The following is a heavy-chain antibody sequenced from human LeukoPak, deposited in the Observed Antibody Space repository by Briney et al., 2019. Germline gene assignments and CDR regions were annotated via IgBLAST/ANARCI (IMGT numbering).Heavy chain of an antibody. J-gene: IGHJ4*02. D-gene: IGHD2-15*01. V-gene: IGHV3-48*03. Sequence: GGSLRLSCAASGFTFSSYEINWVRQAPGKGLEWISYISSGGSIFYNADSVMGRFTISRDNAKNSLYLQMNSLRAEDTAGYYCAREEAYCSGTSCFRFFDYWGQGTLVSVSS. CDR1: GFTFSSYE. CDR2: ISSGGSIF. CDR3: AREEAYCSGTSCFRFFDY.